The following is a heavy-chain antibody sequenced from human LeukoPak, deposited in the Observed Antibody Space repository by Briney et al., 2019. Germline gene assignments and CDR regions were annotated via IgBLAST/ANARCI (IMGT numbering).Heavy chain of an antibody. CDR1: GFTFSNAW. D-gene: IGHD1-26*01. CDR2: IKTNTGGGTA. Sequence: GGSLRLSCAASGFTFSNAWMSWVRQAPGKGLEWVGRIKTNTGGGTADYAAPVKGRFTISRDDSKNTLYLQMNSLKTEDTAVYYCTTDPYVGVHFDYWGQGTLVIVSS. CDR3: TTDPYVGVHFDY. J-gene: IGHJ4*02. V-gene: IGHV3-15*01.